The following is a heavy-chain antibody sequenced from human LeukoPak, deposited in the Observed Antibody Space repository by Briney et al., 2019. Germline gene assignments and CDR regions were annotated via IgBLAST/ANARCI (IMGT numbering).Heavy chain of an antibody. Sequence: SQTLSLTCTVSGGSISSGDYYWSWIRQPPGKGLEWIGYIYYSGSTYYNPSLKSRVTISVDTSKNQFSLKLISVTAADTAVYYCAREAPLRYCSGGSCYSFDYWGQGTLVTVSS. J-gene: IGHJ4*02. CDR2: IYYSGST. V-gene: IGHV4-30-4*01. CDR3: AREAPLRYCSGGSCYSFDY. CDR1: GGSISSGDYY. D-gene: IGHD2-15*01.